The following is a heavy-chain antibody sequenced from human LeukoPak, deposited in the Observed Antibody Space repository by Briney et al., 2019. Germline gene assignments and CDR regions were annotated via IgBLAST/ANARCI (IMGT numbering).Heavy chain of an antibody. CDR2: ISAYNGNT. J-gene: IGHJ4*02. D-gene: IGHD3-22*01. CDR3: ARDVPHSSGYYSGIDY. CDR1: GYTFTSYG. Sequence: ASVKVSCKASGYTFTSYGISWVRQAPGQGLEWMGWISAYNGNTNYAQKLQGRVTMTTDTSASTAYMELRSLRSDDTAVYYCARDVPHSSGYYSGIDYWGQGTLVTVSS. V-gene: IGHV1-18*01.